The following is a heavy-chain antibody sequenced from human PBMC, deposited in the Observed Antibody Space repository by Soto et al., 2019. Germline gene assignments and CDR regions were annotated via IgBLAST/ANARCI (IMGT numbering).Heavy chain of an antibody. J-gene: IGHJ4*02. CDR3: ERPDSSGAIY. V-gene: IGHV5-51*01. CDR1: GYRFTSYW. D-gene: IGHD3-22*01. CDR2: IYPGDSDT. Sequence: PGDSLKISFKGSGYRFTSYWIGLVRQMPGKGLEWMGIIYPGDSDTRYSPSFQGQVTISADKSISTAYLQWSSLKASDTGIYYCERPDSSGAIYWGQGTLVTVSS.